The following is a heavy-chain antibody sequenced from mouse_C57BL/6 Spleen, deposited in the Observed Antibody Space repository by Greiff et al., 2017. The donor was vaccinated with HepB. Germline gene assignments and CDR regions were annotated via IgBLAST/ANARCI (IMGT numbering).Heavy chain of an antibody. Sequence: VQLQQPGAELVKPGASVKLSCKASGYTFTSYWMQWVKQRPGQGLEWIGEIDPSDSYTNYNQKFTGKATLTVDTSSSTAYMQLSSLTSEDSAVYYCAQKLRAYWGQGTLVTVSA. CDR2: IDPSDSYT. V-gene: IGHV1-50*01. CDR1: GYTFTSYW. J-gene: IGHJ3*01. CDR3: AQKLRAY. D-gene: IGHD1-1*01.